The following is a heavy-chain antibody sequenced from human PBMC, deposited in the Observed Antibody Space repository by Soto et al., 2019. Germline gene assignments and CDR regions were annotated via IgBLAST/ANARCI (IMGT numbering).Heavy chain of an antibody. CDR1: GYTFSSYG. V-gene: IGHV1-18*01. CDR2: ISSYNGNT. J-gene: IGHJ6*02. Sequence: ASVKVSCKASGYTFSSYGFSWVRQAPGQGLEWMGWISSYNGNTRYAQKFQGRVTLTTDTSTSTGYMDLRDLRSDDTAVYYCAKDEKATYYDFWSGYYWGPYGMGVWGQGTTVTVSS. D-gene: IGHD3-3*01. CDR3: AKDEKATYYDFWSGYYWGPYGMGV.